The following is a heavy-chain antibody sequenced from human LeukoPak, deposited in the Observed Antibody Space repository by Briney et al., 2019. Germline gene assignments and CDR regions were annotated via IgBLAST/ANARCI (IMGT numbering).Heavy chain of an antibody. Sequence: ASVKVSCKASGYTFTSYAMHWVRQAPGQRLEWMGWINASNGNTKYSQKFQGRVTITRDTSASTAYMELSSLRSEDTAVYYCARDLEYYDSSGPLDWGQGTLVTVSS. D-gene: IGHD3-22*01. V-gene: IGHV1-3*01. CDR3: ARDLEYYDSSGPLD. CDR2: INASNGNT. CDR1: GYTFTSYA. J-gene: IGHJ4*02.